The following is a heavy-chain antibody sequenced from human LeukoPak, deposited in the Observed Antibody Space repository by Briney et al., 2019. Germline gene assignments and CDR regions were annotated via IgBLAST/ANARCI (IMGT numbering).Heavy chain of an antibody. CDR3: ARARGSYAFDY. V-gene: IGHV3-11*04. CDR2: IRSSGSDK. J-gene: IGHJ4*02. Sequence: GGSLRLSCAASGFTFSEYYMSWIRQAPGKGLEGVSYIRSSGSDKFYADSVRGRLTISRDNAKNSLHLQMNSLGAEDTAVYYCARARGSYAFDYWGQGTLVTVSS. D-gene: IGHD1-26*01. CDR1: GFTFSEYY.